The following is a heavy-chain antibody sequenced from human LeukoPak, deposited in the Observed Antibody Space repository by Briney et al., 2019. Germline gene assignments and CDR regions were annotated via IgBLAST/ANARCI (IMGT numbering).Heavy chain of an antibody. Sequence: PSETLSLTCTVSGGSISSYYWSWIRQPPGKGLEWIGYIYYSGSTNYNPSLKSRVTISVDTSKNQFSLKLSSVTAADTAVYYCAYGNYDYYFDYWGQGTLVTVSS. D-gene: IGHD1-7*01. CDR3: AYGNYDYYFDY. CDR1: GGSISSYY. V-gene: IGHV4-59*01. J-gene: IGHJ4*02. CDR2: IYYSGST.